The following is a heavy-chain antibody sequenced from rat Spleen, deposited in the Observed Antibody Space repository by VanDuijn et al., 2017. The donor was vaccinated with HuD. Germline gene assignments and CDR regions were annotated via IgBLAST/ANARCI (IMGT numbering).Heavy chain of an antibody. CDR2: INTGSGGT. CDR3: ARGGTGDY. J-gene: IGHJ2*01. V-gene: IGHV1-57*01. D-gene: IGHD4-3*01. CDR1: GYTFTSYD. Sequence: QIQLQQSGPELAKPGSSVKISCKASGYTFTSYDISWIKQTTGQGLEYIGYINTGSGGTYYNEKFKGKATLTVDKSSSTAFMQLSSLTPDDSAVYYCARGGTGDYWGQGVMVTVSS.